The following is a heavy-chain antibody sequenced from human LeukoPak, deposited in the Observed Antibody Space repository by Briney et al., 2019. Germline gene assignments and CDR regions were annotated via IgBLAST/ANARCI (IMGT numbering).Heavy chain of an antibody. CDR2: INPSGGST. V-gene: IGHV1-46*01. CDR1: GYTFTSYY. D-gene: IGHD3-22*01. J-gene: IGHJ4*02. CDR3: ARLDLYYYDSSGYMRSAFVDY. Sequence: ASVKVSCKASGYTFTSYYMHWVRQAPGQGLEWMGIINPSGGSTSYAQKFQGRVTMTRDTSTSTVYMELSSLRSEDTAVYYCARLDLYYYDSSGYMRSAFVDYWGQGTLVTVSS.